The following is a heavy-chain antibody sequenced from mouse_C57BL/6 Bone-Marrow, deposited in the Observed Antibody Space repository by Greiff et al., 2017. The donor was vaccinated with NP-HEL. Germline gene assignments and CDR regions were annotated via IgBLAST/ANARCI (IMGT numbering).Heavy chain of an antibody. J-gene: IGHJ1*03. V-gene: IGHV3-6*01. D-gene: IGHD4-1*01. CDR2: ISYDGSN. CDR3: ARVEDWDGYFDG. CDR1: GYSITSGYY. Sequence: EVKLVESGPGLVKPSQSLSLTCSVTGYSITSGYYWNWIRQFPGNKLEWMGYISYDGSNNYNPSLKNRISITRDTSKNQFFLKLNSVTTEDTATYYCARVEDWDGYFDGWGTGTTVTVSS.